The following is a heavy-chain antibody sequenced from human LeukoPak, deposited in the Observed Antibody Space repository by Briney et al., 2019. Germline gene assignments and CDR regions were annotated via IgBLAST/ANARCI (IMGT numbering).Heavy chain of an antibody. J-gene: IGHJ4*02. CDR2: IYYSGST. V-gene: IGHV4-59*08. CDR1: GGSISSYY. D-gene: IGHD6-13*01. Sequence: SETLSLTCTVSGGSISSYYWTWVRQPPGQGLGRMGYIYYSGSTNYTPSLKTRVTMSVHTSKNQFSLKLNSVTAADTAVYYCARGSGSSWLYSGQGTLVTVSS. CDR3: ARGSGSSWLY.